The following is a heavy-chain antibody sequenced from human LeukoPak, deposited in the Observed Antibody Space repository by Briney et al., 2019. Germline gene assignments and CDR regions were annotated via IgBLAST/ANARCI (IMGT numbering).Heavy chain of an antibody. CDR2: IYSGGST. CDR1: GFTFSSYA. V-gene: IGHV3-53*01. D-gene: IGHD1-26*01. J-gene: IGHJ4*02. Sequence: GGSLRLSCAASGFTFSSYAMSWVRQAPGKGLEWVSVIYSGGSTYYADSVKGQFTISRDNSKNTLYLQMNSLRAEDTAVYYCARGGAALDYWGQGTLVTVSS. CDR3: ARGGAALDY.